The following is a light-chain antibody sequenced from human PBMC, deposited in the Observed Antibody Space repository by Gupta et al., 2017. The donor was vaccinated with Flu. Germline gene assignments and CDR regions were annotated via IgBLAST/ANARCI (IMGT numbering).Light chain of an antibody. CDR1: QRISSGF. Sequence: EIVLTQSPGTLSLSPGERATLSCRASQRISSGFLAWYQQKPGQTPRLLIYGASSRATGNPDRFSCSGFGKDFILTDSRLEPEDFAVYYCREDGSSTTFGQGTKLEI. CDR2: GAS. CDR3: REDGSSTT. J-gene: IGKJ2*01. V-gene: IGKV3-20*01.